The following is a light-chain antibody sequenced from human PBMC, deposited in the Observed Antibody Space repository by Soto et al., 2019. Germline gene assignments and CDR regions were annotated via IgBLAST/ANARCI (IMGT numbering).Light chain of an antibody. V-gene: IGKV3-15*01. J-gene: IGKJ1*01. Sequence: IVLTQSPATLSVSPGDRATLSCRASQRLSSNLAWYQQKPGQAPRLLIYGASTRAIGIPARFSGSGSGTEFTLTISSLQSEDLAVYYCQQYNYWPPWTFGQGTKVEIK. CDR3: QQYNYWPPWT. CDR1: QRLSSN. CDR2: GAS.